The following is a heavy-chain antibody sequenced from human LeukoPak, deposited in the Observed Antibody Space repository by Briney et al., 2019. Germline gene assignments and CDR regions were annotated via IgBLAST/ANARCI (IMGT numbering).Heavy chain of an antibody. V-gene: IGHV3-20*04. CDR3: GRVYCSTTTCYDYYDYYMDV. Sequence: PGGALILSCAAAGFIFDDYGMSGGRPVPGRGVGGVSGTNRGGASTGYAASVKGPFTISRDNVKNFLYLQMNSLRVEDTALYFCGRVYCSTTTCYDYYDYYMDVWGKGTTVTVSS. D-gene: IGHD2-2*01. J-gene: IGHJ6*03. CDR1: GFIFDDYG. CDR2: TNRGGAST.